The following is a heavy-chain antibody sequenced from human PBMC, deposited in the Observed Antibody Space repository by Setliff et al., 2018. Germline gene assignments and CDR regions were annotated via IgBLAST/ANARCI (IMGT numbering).Heavy chain of an antibody. CDR1: GASINNHY. J-gene: IGHJ6*03. D-gene: IGHD2-15*01. CDR2: VSHSGST. V-gene: IGHV4-59*11. CDR3: ARAPGRQDYHYMEL. Sequence: TSETLSLTCTVSGASINNHYWAWIRQPPGKGLEWIGYVSHSGSTDYNPSLRSRVTVSVDTSRVHFSLKLRSVTAADTAVYYCARAPGRQDYHYMELWGKGTTVTVSS.